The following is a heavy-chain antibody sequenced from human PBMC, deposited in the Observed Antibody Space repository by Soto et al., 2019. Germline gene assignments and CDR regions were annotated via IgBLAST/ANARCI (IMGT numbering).Heavy chain of an antibody. J-gene: IGHJ3*02. V-gene: IGHV1-46*01. CDR2: INPSGGST. Sequence: QVQLVQSGAEVKKPGASVKVSCKASGYTFTSYYMHWVRQAPGQGLEWMGIINPSGGSTSYAQKFQGRVTMTREASTSRVYMALSSLRSEDTALYYCAREGGDDAFDIWGQGTMVTVSS. D-gene: IGHD3-16*01. CDR3: AREGGDDAFDI. CDR1: GYTFTSYY.